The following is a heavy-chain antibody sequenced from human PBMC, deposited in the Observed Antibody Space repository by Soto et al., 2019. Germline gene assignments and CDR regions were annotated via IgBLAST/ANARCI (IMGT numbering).Heavy chain of an antibody. D-gene: IGHD4-17*01. CDR2: INSDGSST. CDR1: GFTFSSYW. CDR3: ARAQSPYCHYSYWYFDL. Sequence: EVPLVESGGGLVQPGGSLRLSCAASGFTFSSYWMHWVRQAPGKGLVWVSRINSDGSSTSYADSVKGRFTISRDNAKNTLYLQMNSLRAEDTAVYYCARAQSPYCHYSYWYFDLWGRGTLVTVSS. J-gene: IGHJ2*01. V-gene: IGHV3-74*01.